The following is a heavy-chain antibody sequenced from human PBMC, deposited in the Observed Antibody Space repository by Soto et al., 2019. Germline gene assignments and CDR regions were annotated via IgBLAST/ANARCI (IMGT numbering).Heavy chain of an antibody. CDR3: ARDIGSGWYYFDY. Sequence: GGSLRLSCAASGFTSSSYSMNWVRQAPGKGLEWVSYITPSSDTIYYADSVKGRFTISRDNGKNSLYLQMNSLRDEDTAVYYCARDIGSGWYYFDYWGQGNMVTVSS. CDR2: ITPSSDTI. V-gene: IGHV3-48*02. CDR1: GFTSSSYS. J-gene: IGHJ4*02. D-gene: IGHD6-19*01.